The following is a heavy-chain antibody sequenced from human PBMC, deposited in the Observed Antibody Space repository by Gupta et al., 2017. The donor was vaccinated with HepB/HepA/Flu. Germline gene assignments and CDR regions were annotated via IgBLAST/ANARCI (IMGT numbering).Heavy chain of an antibody. CDR1: GFTFSSYA. J-gene: IGHJ6*02. V-gene: IGHV3-30-3*01. CDR3: ARGGPGDTEPLLGGMDV. D-gene: IGHD6-13*01. Sequence: QVQLVESGGGVVQPGRSLRLSCAASGFTFSSYAMHWVRQAPGKGLEWVAVISYDGSNKYYADSVKGRFTISRDNSKNTLYLQMNSLRAEDTAVYYCARGGPGDTEPLLGGMDVWGQGTTVTVSS. CDR2: ISYDGSNK.